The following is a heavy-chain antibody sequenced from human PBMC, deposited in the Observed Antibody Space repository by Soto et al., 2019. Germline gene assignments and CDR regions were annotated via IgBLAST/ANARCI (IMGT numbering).Heavy chain of an antibody. Sequence: GGSLRLSCAASGFTFSSYSMNWVRQAPGKGLEWVSSISSSSSYIYYADSVKGRFTISRDNAKNSLYLQMNSLRAEDTAVYYCARDLHPSNSFDYWGQGTLVTVSS. CDR2: ISSSSSYI. J-gene: IGHJ4*02. CDR1: GFTFSSYS. D-gene: IGHD4-4*01. CDR3: ARDLHPSNSFDY. V-gene: IGHV3-21*01.